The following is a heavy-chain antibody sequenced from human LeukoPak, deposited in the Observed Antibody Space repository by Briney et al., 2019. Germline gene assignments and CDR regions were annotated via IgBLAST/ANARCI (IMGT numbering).Heavy chain of an antibody. CDR3: ARENHYYDSSGFDY. J-gene: IGHJ4*02. CDR1: GFTVSSNY. D-gene: IGHD3-22*01. Sequence: GGSLRLSCAASGFTVSSNYMSWVRQAPGKGLEWVSVIYSGGSTYYADSVKGRFTISRHNSKNTLYLQMNSPRAEDTAVYYCARENHYYDSSGFDYWGQGTLVTVSS. V-gene: IGHV3-53*04. CDR2: IYSGGST.